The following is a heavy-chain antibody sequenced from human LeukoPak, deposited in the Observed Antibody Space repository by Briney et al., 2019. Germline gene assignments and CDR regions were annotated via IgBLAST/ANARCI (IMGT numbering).Heavy chain of an antibody. CDR2: INPSGTT. Sequence: SETLSLTCAVYGGSSSAYWWSWIRQPPGKGLEWIGEINPSGTTNYNPSLKGRVTISVDTSKNQFSLKLSSVTAADTAVYYCARGDSPFDYWGQGTLVTVSS. CDR1: GGSSSAYW. D-gene: IGHD2-15*01. CDR3: ARGDSPFDY. J-gene: IGHJ4*02. V-gene: IGHV4-34*01.